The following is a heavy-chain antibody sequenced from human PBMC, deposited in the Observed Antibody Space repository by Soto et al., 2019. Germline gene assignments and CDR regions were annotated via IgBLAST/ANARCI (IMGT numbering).Heavy chain of an antibody. CDR1: GFTFSSYS. Sequence: GGSLRLSCAASGFTFSSYSMNWVRQAPGKGLEWISYINSSSSYTNYADSVKGRFTISRDNAKNSLYLQVSSLRAEDTVIYYCARDLRRNSGSYFEYWGQGTPVTVSS. J-gene: IGHJ4*02. D-gene: IGHD1-26*01. V-gene: IGHV3-21*05. CDR3: ARDLRRNSGSYFEY. CDR2: INSSSSYT.